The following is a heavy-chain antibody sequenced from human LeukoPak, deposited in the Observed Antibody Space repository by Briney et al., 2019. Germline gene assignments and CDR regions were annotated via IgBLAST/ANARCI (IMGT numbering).Heavy chain of an antibody. CDR1: GFTFSSHS. CDR3: APFSAVTHYYFDY. Sequence: GGSLRLSCAASGFTFSSHSLMWVRQAPGEGLEWVSSISPDSGYIYYADSVKGRFTISRDNAENSLFLQMNSLGAEDTAVYYCAPFSAVTHYYFDYWGQGTLVTVSS. CDR2: ISPDSGYI. V-gene: IGHV3-21*01. D-gene: IGHD6-13*01. J-gene: IGHJ4*02.